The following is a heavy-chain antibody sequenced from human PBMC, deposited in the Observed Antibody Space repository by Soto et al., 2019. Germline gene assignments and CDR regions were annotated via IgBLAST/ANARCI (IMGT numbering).Heavy chain of an antibody. CDR3: ARGAWDISGAQF. V-gene: IGHV4-31*03. J-gene: IGHJ4*02. Sequence: SETLSLTCSVSGASVSRGGYYWRWLRQHAGKGLEWLGFMYSTGSTYLNSSLKSRVNISIDTSKNQFSLRLTSVTAADTAVYFCARGAWDISGAQFWGRGTLVTVSS. CDR2: MYSTGST. CDR1: GASVSRGGYY. D-gene: IGHD3-22*01.